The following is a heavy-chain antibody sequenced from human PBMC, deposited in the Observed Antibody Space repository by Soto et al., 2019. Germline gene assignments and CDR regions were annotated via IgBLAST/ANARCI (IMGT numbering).Heavy chain of an antibody. CDR1: GYTFTSYG. Sequence: ASVKVSCKASGYTFTSYGISWVRQAPGQGLEWMGWISAYNGNTNYAQKLQGRVTMTTDTSTSTAYMELRSLRSDDTAVYYCARPVTTFSAYYYYYGMDVWGQGTTVTVSS. J-gene: IGHJ6*02. CDR3: ARPVTTFSAYYYYYGMDV. CDR2: ISAYNGNT. V-gene: IGHV1-18*01. D-gene: IGHD4-17*01.